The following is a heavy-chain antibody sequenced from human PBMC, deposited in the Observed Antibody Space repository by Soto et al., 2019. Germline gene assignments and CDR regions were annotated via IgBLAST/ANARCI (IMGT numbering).Heavy chain of an antibody. D-gene: IGHD1-26*01. Sequence: GASVKVSCKASGGTFSSYAISWVRQAPGQGLGWMGGIIPIFGTANYAQKFQGRVTITADESTSTAYMELSSLRSEDTAVYYCARTHFYEELRLSYWGQGTLVTVS. V-gene: IGHV1-69*13. CDR1: GGTFSSYA. CDR3: ARTHFYEELRLSY. J-gene: IGHJ4*02. CDR2: IIPIFGTA.